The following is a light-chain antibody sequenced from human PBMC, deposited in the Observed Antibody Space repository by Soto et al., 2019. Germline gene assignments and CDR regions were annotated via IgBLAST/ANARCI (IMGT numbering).Light chain of an antibody. V-gene: IGKV3-20*01. J-gene: IGKJ1*01. CDR3: QQYGSSPGT. Sequence: EIVLTQSPGTLSLSPGERATLSCRASQSVSSDYLAWFQQKPGQAPRLLIFGASNRDTGIPDRFSGSGSGTDFTLTISRREPEDFAMYYCQQYGSSPGTFGQGTKVEVK. CDR2: GAS. CDR1: QSVSSDY.